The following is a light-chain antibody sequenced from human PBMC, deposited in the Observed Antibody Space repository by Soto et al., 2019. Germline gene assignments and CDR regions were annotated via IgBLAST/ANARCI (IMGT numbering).Light chain of an antibody. Sequence: QPVLTQSPSASASLGASVKLTCTLSSGHNSYAIAWHQQQPEKGPRYLMKLNSDGSHSKGDGIPDRFSGSSSGAERYLTISSLQSEDEADYDCQTWGTGTLIFGGGTKLTVL. CDR1: SGHNSYA. CDR2: LNSDGSH. CDR3: QTWGTGTLI. V-gene: IGLV4-69*01. J-gene: IGLJ2*01.